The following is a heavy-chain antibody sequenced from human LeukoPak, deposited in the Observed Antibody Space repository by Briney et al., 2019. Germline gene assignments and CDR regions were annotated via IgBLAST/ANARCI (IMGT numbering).Heavy chain of an antibody. CDR3: ARRIYDSSGYGQYYFDY. V-gene: IGHV5-51*01. D-gene: IGHD3-22*01. CDR1: GYSFTSYW. J-gene: IGHJ4*02. Sequence: GESLKISCKGSGYSFTSYWIGWVRQMPGKGLAWMGIIYPGDSDTKYSPSFQGQVTISADKSITTAYLQWSSLKASDTAMYYCARRIYDSSGYGQYYFDYWGQGTLVTVSS. CDR2: IYPGDSDT.